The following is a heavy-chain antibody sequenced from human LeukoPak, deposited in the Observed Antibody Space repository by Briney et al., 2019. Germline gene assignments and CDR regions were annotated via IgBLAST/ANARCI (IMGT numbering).Heavy chain of an antibody. J-gene: IGHJ4*02. D-gene: IGHD2-15*01. CDR1: GGSFSGYY. V-gene: IGHV4-34*01. Sequence: SETLSLTCAVYGGSFSGYYWSWIRQPPGKGLEWIGEINHSGSTNYNPSLKSRVTISVDTSKNQFSLKLSSVTAADTAVYYCAAGSGGGYYFDYWGQGTLVTVSS. CDR2: INHSGST. CDR3: AAGSGGGYYFDY.